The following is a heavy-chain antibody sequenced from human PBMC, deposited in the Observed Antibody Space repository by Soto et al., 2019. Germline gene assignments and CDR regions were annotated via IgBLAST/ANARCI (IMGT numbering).Heavy chain of an antibody. J-gene: IGHJ4*02. CDR3: ARAGGLLLDY. CDR1: GFTFSSYA. CDR2: ISYDGSNK. V-gene: IGHV3-30-3*01. Sequence: QVQLVESGGGVVQPGRSLRLFCAASGFTFSSYAMHWVRQAPGKGLEWVAVISYDGSNKYYADSVKGRFTISRDISKNPLYLQMNSMRAEDTAVYYCARAGGLLLDYWGQGTLVTVSS. D-gene: IGHD2-15*01.